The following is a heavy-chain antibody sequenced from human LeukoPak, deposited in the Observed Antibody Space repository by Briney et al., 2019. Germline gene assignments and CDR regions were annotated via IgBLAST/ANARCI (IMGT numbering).Heavy chain of an antibody. CDR1: GASIRSTSYY. J-gene: IGHJ3*02. CDR2: ISYSGNT. V-gene: IGHV4-39*07. CDR3: ARGPSPYYGSGSYYNNIRPNAFDI. D-gene: IGHD3-10*01. Sequence: SETLSLTCTVSGASIRSTSYYWGWIRQPPGKGLEWIGTISYSGNTYYNPSLKSRVTISVDTSKNQFSLKLSSVTAADTAVYYCARGPSPYYGSGSYYNNIRPNAFDIWGQGTMVTVSS.